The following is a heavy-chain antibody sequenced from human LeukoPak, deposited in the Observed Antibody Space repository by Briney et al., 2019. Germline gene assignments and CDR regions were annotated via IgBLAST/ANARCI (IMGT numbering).Heavy chain of an antibody. J-gene: IGHJ6*02. V-gene: IGHV4-31*03. Sequence: PSETLSLTCTVSGGSISSGNYYWSWIRQHPGKGLEWIGNIYNSGTTYYNPSLKSRLTISVDTSKNQFSLKLSSVTAADTAVYYCAREPLPAAISYYYHGMDVWGQGTTVTVSS. CDR1: GGSISSGNYY. CDR2: IYNSGTT. D-gene: IGHD2-2*01. CDR3: AREPLPAAISYYYHGMDV.